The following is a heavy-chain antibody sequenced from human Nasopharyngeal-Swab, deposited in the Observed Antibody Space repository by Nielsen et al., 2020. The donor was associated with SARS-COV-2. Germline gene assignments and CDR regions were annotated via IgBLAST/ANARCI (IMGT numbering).Heavy chain of an antibody. Sequence: SVTLSLTCAVSGGSISSSNWWSWVRQPPGKGLEWIGEIYHSGSTNYNPSLKSRVTIPVAKSKNQFSLKLSSVTAADTAVYYCARALTPELLWFGELADAFDIWGQGTMVTVSS. D-gene: IGHD3-10*01. J-gene: IGHJ3*02. CDR2: IYHSGST. CDR1: GGSISSSNW. CDR3: ARALTPELLWFGELADAFDI. V-gene: IGHV4-4*02.